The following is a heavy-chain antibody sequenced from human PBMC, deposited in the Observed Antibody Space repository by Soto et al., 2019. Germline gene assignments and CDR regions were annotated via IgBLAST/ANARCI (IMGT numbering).Heavy chain of an antibody. V-gene: IGHV3-53*01. Sequence: EVQVVESGGGLIQPGGSLRLSCAASGFTVSSNYMSWVRQAPGKGLEWVSVIYSGGGTYYADSVKGRFTISRDNSKNTLYLKMNSLRAEDTAVYYCTGDSSSSPYYYGMDVWGQGTTVSVSS. CDR1: GFTVSSNY. CDR2: IYSGGGT. J-gene: IGHJ6*02. CDR3: TGDSSSSPYYYGMDV. D-gene: IGHD6-6*01.